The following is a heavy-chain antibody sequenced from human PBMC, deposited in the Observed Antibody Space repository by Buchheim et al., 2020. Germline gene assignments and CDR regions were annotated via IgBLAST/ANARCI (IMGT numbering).Heavy chain of an antibody. Sequence: QVQLQESGPGLVKPSETLSLTCTVSGGSISSYYWSWIRQPPGKGLEWIGYIYYSGSTNYNPSLKSRVTISVDTSKNQFSLKLSSVTAADTAVYYCVRGDDYDNYTMDVWGQGTT. CDR1: GGSISSYY. CDR2: IYYSGST. J-gene: IGHJ6*02. V-gene: IGHV4-59*01. CDR3: VRGDDYDNYTMDV.